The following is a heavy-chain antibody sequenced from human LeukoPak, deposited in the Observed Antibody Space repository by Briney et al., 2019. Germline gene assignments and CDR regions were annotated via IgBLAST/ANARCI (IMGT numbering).Heavy chain of an antibody. CDR2: IDHSGNT. D-gene: IGHD1-26*01. V-gene: IGHV4-59*08. CDR3: VIFIMGTTTTDY. J-gene: IGHJ4*02. CDR1: GGSISSYY. Sequence: SETLSLTCTVSGGSISSYYWSWIRQPPGKGLEWIGEIDHSGNTKYNPSLKNRLTISVDTSKNQFSLNLSSVTATAVYYCVIFIMGTTTTDYWGQGTLVTVSS.